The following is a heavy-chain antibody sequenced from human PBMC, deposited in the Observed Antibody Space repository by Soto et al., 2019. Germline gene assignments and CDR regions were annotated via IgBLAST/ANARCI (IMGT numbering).Heavy chain of an antibody. CDR2: ISAYNGNT. D-gene: IGHD3-10*01. Sequence: ASVKVSCKASGYTFTSYGISWVRQAPGQGLEWMGWISAYNGNTNYAQKLQGRVTMTTDTSTSTAYMELRSLRSDDTAVYYCARDRAVRGVILYYYYYGMDVWGQGTTVTVSS. CDR1: GYTFTSYG. V-gene: IGHV1-18*04. J-gene: IGHJ6*02. CDR3: ARDRAVRGVILYYYYYGMDV.